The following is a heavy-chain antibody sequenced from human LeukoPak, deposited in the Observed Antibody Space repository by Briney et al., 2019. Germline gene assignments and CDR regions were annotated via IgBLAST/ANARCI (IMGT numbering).Heavy chain of an antibody. CDR1: GFTFSSYG. D-gene: IGHD2-2*01. CDR3: AKDNEICASSSCYSGYYAMDV. V-gene: IGHV3-30*19. Sequence: GGSLRLSCAASGFTFSSYGMHWVRQAPGKGLEWVALISYDGNNRHYADSVKGRFTISRDDSKSTMYLQIDSLRPEDTAVYYCAKDNEICASSSCYSGYYAMDVWGQGTTVIVSS. CDR2: ISYDGNNR. J-gene: IGHJ6*02.